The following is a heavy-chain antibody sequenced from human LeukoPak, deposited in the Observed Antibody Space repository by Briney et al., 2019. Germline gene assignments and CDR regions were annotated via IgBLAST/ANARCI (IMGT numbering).Heavy chain of an antibody. D-gene: IGHD5-12*01. Sequence: GGSLRLSCAASGFTLSDYYMTWIRQAPGKGLEWLSSITSANIIYIADSVRGRFTISRDNPKNSLYLQVDSLRVDDTAVYYCARRRGGYGGAFDSWGQGTLVTVSS. J-gene: IGHJ4*02. CDR2: ITSANII. V-gene: IGHV3-69-1*01. CDR3: ARRRGGYGGAFDS. CDR1: GFTLSDYY.